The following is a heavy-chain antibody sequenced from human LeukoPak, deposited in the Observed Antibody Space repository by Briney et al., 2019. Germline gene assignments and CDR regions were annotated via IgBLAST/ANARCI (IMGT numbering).Heavy chain of an antibody. V-gene: IGHV4-59*08. J-gene: IGHJ3*02. CDR3: ARHLSLIDAFDI. CDR1: GGSISSYY. Sequence: SETLSLTCTVSGGSISSYYWSWIRQPPGKGLEWIGYIYYSGSTNYNPSLKSRVTISVDTSKNPFSLKLSSVTAADTAVYYCARHLSLIDAFDIWGQGTTVTVSS. CDR2: IYYSGST. D-gene: IGHD3-16*01.